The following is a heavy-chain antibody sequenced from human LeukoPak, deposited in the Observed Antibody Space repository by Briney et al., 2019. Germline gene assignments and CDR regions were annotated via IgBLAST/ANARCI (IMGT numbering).Heavy chain of an antibody. Sequence: QAGGSLRLSRAASGFTFSSYAMSWVRQAPGKGLEWVSAISGSGGSTYYADSVKGRFTISRDNSKNTLYLQMNSLRAEDTAVYYCAKDRLRTYYYDSSTGSHFDYWGQGTLVTVSS. J-gene: IGHJ4*02. CDR3: AKDRLRTYYYDSSTGSHFDY. V-gene: IGHV3-23*01. D-gene: IGHD3-22*01. CDR1: GFTFSSYA. CDR2: ISGSGGST.